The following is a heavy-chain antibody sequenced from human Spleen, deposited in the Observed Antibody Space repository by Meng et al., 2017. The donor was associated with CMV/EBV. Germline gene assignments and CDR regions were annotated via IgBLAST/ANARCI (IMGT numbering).Heavy chain of an antibody. Sequence: FSGYYWGWIRQPPGKGLEWIGEINHSGSTNYNPSLKTRVTISVDTSRNQFSLKLSSVTAADTAVYYCARSPMGYCTGTSCYTGWFDPWGQGTLVTVSS. CDR2: INHSGST. J-gene: IGHJ5*02. D-gene: IGHD2-2*02. CDR1: FSGYY. CDR3: ARSPMGYCTGTSCYTGWFDP. V-gene: IGHV4-34*01.